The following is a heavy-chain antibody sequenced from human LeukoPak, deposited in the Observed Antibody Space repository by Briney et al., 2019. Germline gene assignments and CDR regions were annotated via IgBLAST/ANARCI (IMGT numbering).Heavy chain of an antibody. Sequence: SGGSLRLSCAASGFTFSSYAMHWVRQAPGKGLEWVAVISYDGSNKYYADSVKGRFTISRDNSKNTLYLQMNSLRAEDTAVYYCARTSGSYHSIYYYYYMDVWGKGTTVTISS. CDR1: GFTFSSYA. CDR2: ISYDGSNK. D-gene: IGHD1-26*01. J-gene: IGHJ6*03. V-gene: IGHV3-30*04. CDR3: ARTSGSYHSIYYYYYMDV.